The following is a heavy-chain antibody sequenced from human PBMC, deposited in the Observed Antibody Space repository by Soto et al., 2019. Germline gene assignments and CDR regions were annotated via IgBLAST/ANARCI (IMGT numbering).Heavy chain of an antibody. CDR1: GFTFSSYG. J-gene: IGHJ4*02. V-gene: IGHV3-30*18. D-gene: IGHD5-12*01. CDR3: AKDRKREWLRFPRRGGYYFDY. Sequence: QVQLVESGGGVVQPGRSLRLSCAASGFTFSSYGMHWVRQAPGKGLEWVAVISYDGSNKYYADSVKGRFTISRDNSKNTLYLQMNSLRAEDTAVYYCAKDRKREWLRFPRRGGYYFDYWGQGTLVTVSS. CDR2: ISYDGSNK.